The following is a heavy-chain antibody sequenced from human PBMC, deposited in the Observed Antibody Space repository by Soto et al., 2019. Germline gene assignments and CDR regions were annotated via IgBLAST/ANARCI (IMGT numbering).Heavy chain of an antibody. Sequence: EVQLVQSGAEVKKPGESLKISCKGSGYSFTSYWIGWVRQMPGKGLEWMGIIYPGDSDTRYSPSFQGQVTISADKSISTAYLQWSSLKASDTAMYYCARRIAVAGTGYAFDIWGQGTMVTVSS. D-gene: IGHD6-19*01. CDR3: ARRIAVAGTGYAFDI. V-gene: IGHV5-51*01. CDR2: IYPGDSDT. J-gene: IGHJ3*02. CDR1: GYSFTSYW.